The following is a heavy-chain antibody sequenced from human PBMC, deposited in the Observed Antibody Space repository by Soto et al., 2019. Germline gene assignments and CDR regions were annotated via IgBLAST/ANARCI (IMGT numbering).Heavy chain of an antibody. Sequence: SETLSLTCTVSGGSISSGGYYWSWIRQHPGKGLEWIGYIYYSGSTYYNPSLKSRVTISVDTSKNQFSLKLSSVTAADTAVYYCARDSGRDGYNSWYYYGMDVWGQGTTVTVSS. D-gene: IGHD5-12*01. CDR3: ARDSGRDGYNSWYYYGMDV. CDR1: GGSISSGGYY. CDR2: IYYSGST. V-gene: IGHV4-31*03. J-gene: IGHJ6*02.